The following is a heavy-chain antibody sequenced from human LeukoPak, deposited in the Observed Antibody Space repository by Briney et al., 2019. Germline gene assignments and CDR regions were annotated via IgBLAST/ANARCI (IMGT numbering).Heavy chain of an antibody. D-gene: IGHD6-13*01. Sequence: ASVKVSCKASGYTFTSYGISWVRQAPGQGLEWMGWISAYNGNTNYAQKLQGRVTMTTDTSTSTAYMELRSLRSDDTAVYYCAAGYSSSWYNVYYYYYGMDVWGQGTTVTVSS. CDR1: GYTFTSYG. J-gene: IGHJ6*02. CDR3: AAGYSSSWYNVYYYYYGMDV. CDR2: ISAYNGNT. V-gene: IGHV1-18*01.